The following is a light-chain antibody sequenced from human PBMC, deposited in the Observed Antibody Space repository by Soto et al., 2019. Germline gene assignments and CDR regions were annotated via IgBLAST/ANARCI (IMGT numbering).Light chain of an antibody. Sequence: DIQMTQSPSPLSASVGDRVTITCRASPSISSWLAWYQQKPGKAPKLLIYDASSLESGVPSRFSGSGSGTEFTLTISSLQPDDFATYYCQQYNSYSGTFGQGTKVDIK. CDR3: QQYNSYSGT. CDR2: DAS. CDR1: PSISSW. J-gene: IGKJ1*01. V-gene: IGKV1-5*01.